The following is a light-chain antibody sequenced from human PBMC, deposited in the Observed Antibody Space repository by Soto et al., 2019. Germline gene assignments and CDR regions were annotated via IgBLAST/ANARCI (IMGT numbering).Light chain of an antibody. CDR3: QQLNSYLLT. CDR1: QTISSW. J-gene: IGKJ4*02. V-gene: IGKV1-5*03. CDR2: KAS. Sequence: DIQITQSPSTLSGSVGDSVTITCRASQTISSWLAWYQQKPGKAPKLLIYKASTLKSGVPSRFSGSGSGTEFTLTISSLQPDDFATYYCQQLNSYLLTFGGGTKVDIK.